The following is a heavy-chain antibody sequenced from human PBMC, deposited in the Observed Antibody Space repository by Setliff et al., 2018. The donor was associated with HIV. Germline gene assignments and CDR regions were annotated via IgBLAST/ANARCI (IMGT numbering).Heavy chain of an antibody. CDR1: GGSISSSNYY. CDR2: IYYSGST. J-gene: IGHJ4*02. Sequence: ASETLSLTCTVSGGSISSSNYYWAWIRQPPGKGLEWIGSIYYSGSTYYNPSLKSRVTMSVDTSKNQFSLKLSSVTAADTAVYYCARQPLYNDYDWPSYYFDYWGQGSLVTVSS. V-gene: IGHV4-39*01. CDR3: ARQPLYNDYDWPSYYFDY. D-gene: IGHD5-12*01.